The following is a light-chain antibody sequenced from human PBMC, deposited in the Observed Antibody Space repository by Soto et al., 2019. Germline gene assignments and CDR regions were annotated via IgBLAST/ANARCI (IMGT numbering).Light chain of an antibody. CDR2: AAS. Sequence: DIEMTQSPSPLSASVGDRFTIXXRASQGIAKSLAWYQQKPEKAPKXLIYAASNLQSGVPSRFSGSGSGTEFTLTISSLQPEDFATYYCQQYMSYPITFGQGTRLEIK. J-gene: IGKJ5*01. CDR3: QQYMSYPIT. V-gene: IGKV1D-16*01. CDR1: QGIAKS.